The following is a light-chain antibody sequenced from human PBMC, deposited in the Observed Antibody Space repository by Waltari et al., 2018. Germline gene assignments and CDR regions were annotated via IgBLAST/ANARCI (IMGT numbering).Light chain of an antibody. CDR1: QSVSVW. CDR2: EAS. V-gene: IGKV1-5*03. CDR3: QQYNSLSS. Sequence: QMTQSPSTLSASVGDRVTITCRASQSVSVWLDLYQQKPGKAPKRLIYEASSLASGVPSRFSGSGSGTEFTLTISGLQPDDFATYYCQQYNSLSSFGQGTKVEIK. J-gene: IGKJ1*01.